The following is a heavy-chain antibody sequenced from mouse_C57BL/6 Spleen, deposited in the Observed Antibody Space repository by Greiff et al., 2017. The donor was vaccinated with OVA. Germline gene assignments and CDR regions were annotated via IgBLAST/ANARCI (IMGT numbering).Heavy chain of an antibody. V-gene: IGHV1-39*01. CDR2: INPNYGTI. D-gene: IGHD1-1*01. J-gene: IGHJ2*01. CDR3: AREATVVAPYFDY. Sequence: EVQLQQSGPELVKPGASVKISCKASGYSFTDYNMNWVKQSNGKSLEWIGVINPNYGTISYNQKFKGKATLTVDQSSSTAYMQLNSLTSEDSAVYNCAREATVVAPYFDYWGQGTTLTVSS. CDR1: GYSFTDYN.